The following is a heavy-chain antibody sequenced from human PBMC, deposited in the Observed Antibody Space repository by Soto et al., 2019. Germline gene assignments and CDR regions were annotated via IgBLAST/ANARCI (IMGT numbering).Heavy chain of an antibody. J-gene: IGHJ6*02. CDR3: ATAGSTMVRGVKFYYYYYYGMDV. Sequence: VASVKVSCKVSGYTLTELSMHWVRQAPGKGLEWMGGFDPEDGETIYAQKFQGRVTMTEDTSTDTAYMELSSLRSEDTAVYYRATAGSTMVRGVKFYYYYYYGMDVWGQGTTVTVSS. CDR2: FDPEDGET. CDR1: GYTLTELS. V-gene: IGHV1-24*01. D-gene: IGHD3-10*01.